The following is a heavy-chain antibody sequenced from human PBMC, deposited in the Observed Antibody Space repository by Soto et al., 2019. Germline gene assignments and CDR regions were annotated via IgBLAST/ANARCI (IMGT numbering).Heavy chain of an antibody. Sequence: EVQLVESGGGLVQPGGSLRLSCAASGFTFSSYWMHWVRQAPGKGLVWVSRINSDGSSTSNANSVKGRFTISRDNAKNTLDLQMNSLRAEDTAVYYCARADFDSYDYWGQGTLVTVSS. CDR1: GFTFSSYW. CDR3: ARADFDSYDY. CDR2: INSDGSST. D-gene: IGHD3-3*01. V-gene: IGHV3-74*01. J-gene: IGHJ4*02.